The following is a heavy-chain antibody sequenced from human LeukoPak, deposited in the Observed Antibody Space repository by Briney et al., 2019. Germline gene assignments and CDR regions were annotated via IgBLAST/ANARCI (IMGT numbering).Heavy chain of an antibody. V-gene: IGHV1-69*02. J-gene: IGHJ5*02. D-gene: IGHD2-2*02. CDR3: ARGVVPAAIPRAFDP. CDR1: GGTFISYT. CDR2: IIPILGIA. Sequence: ASVKVSCKASGGTFISYTISWVRQAPGQGLGWMGRIIPILGIANYAQKFQGRVTITADKSTSTAYMELSSLRSEDTAVYYCARGVVPAAIPRAFDPWGQGTLVTVSS.